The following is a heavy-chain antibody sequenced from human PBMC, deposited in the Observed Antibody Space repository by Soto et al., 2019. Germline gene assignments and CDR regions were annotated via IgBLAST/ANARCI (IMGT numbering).Heavy chain of an antibody. CDR1: GYTFTSYG. CDR2: ISAYNGNT. J-gene: IGHJ4*02. D-gene: IGHD3-22*01. CDR3: ARAQDYYDSSGPPWY. Sequence: QVQLVQSGAEVKKPGASVKVSCKASGYTFTSYGISWVRQAPGQGLERMGWISAYNGNTNYAQKLQGRVTMTTDTSTSTAYMELRSLRSDDTAVYYCARAQDYYDSSGPPWYWGQGTLVTVSS. V-gene: IGHV1-18*01.